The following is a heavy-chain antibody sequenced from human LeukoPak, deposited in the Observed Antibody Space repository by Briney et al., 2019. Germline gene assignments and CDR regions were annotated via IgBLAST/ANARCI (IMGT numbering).Heavy chain of an antibody. CDR2: ISSTSSYI. CDR3: ARENYYDSSGYSAWFDP. V-gene: IGHV3-21*04. J-gene: IGHJ5*02. Sequence: GGSLRLSCAASGFTFSSYSMNWVRQAPGKGLEWVSSISSTSSYIYYADSLKGRFTISRDNSKNTLYLQMNSLRAEDTAVYYCARENYYDSSGYSAWFDPWGQGTLVTVSS. D-gene: IGHD3-22*01. CDR1: GFTFSSYS.